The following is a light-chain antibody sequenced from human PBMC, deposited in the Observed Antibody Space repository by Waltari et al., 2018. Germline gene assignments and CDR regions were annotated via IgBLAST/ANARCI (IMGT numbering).Light chain of an antibody. CDR2: DNN. CDR3: QSYDKSLSAWV. Sequence: QSVLTQPPSLSGAPGQRVTISCTGSSSSIGAGYDLQWYPQFPVTFPALLIHDNNARHSGVPDRFSASTSGTAASLVITGLQAEDEADYFCQSYDKSLSAWVFGAGTKLTVL. CDR1: SSSIGAGYD. V-gene: IGLV1-40*01. J-gene: IGLJ3*02.